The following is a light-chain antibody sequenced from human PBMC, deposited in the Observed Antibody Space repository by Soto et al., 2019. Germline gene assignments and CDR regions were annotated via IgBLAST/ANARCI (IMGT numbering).Light chain of an antibody. CDR1: QSVSSN. CDR2: GAS. J-gene: IGKJ2*01. V-gene: IGKV3-15*01. CDR3: QQYNNWPPYT. Sequence: EIVMTQSPATLSVSPGERATLFCRASQSVSSNLAWYQQKPGQAPRLLIYGASTRSTGIPARFSGSASGTEFTLTISSLQSEDFAVYYCQQYNNWPPYTFGQGNKLEIK.